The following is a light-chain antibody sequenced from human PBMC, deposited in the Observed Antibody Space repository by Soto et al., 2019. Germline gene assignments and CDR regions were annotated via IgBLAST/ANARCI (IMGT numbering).Light chain of an antibody. Sequence: QSALTQPPSASGSPGQSVTISCTGTSSDVGGYNYVSWHQQHPGKAPKLIIHEVSNRPSGVSNRFSGSKSGNTASLTISGLQAEDEAVYYCCSHSTSVTWMFGGGAKVTVL. V-gene: IGLV2-14*01. J-gene: IGLJ3*02. CDR2: EVS. CDR1: SSDVGGYNY. CDR3: CSHSTSVTWM.